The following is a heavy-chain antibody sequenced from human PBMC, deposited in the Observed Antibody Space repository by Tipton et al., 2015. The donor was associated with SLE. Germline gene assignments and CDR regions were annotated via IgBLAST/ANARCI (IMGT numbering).Heavy chain of an antibody. J-gene: IGHJ4*02. CDR1: GFTFSGSA. D-gene: IGHD3-22*01. V-gene: IGHV3-73*01. Sequence: SLRLSCAASGFTFSGSAMHWVRQASGKGLEWVGRIRSKANSYETAYAASVKGRFTIPRDDSKNTAFLQMNSLKTEYTAVYYCTVDYYDSSGSPFGFDYWGQGTLVTVS. CDR3: TVDYYDSSGSPFGFDY. CDR2: IRSKANSYET.